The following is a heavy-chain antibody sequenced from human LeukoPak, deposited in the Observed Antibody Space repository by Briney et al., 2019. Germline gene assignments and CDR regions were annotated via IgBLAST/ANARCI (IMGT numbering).Heavy chain of an antibody. J-gene: IGHJ4*02. Sequence: ASVTVSFKFSGYTLTELSMHWVRQAPEKGLEWMGGFDPEDGETIYAQKFQGRVTMTEDTSTDKAYLELSSLRSEDTAVSYFARAGGHWGQGTLVTVSS. CDR1: GYTLTELS. CDR2: FDPEDGET. D-gene: IGHD4-23*01. CDR3: ARAGGH. V-gene: IGHV1-24*01.